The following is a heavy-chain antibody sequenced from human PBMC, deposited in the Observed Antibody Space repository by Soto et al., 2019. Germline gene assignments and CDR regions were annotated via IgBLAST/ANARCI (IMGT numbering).Heavy chain of an antibody. CDR2: IYSGGST. J-gene: IGHJ3*02. Sequence: GGSLRLSCAASGFTVSSNHMSWLRQAPGKGLEWVSLIYSGGSTSYADSVKGRFTISRDNSKNTLYLQMNSLRAEDTAVYYCAIRRGYSGYDSAFDIWGQGTMVTV. CDR1: GFTVSSNH. CDR3: AIRRGYSGYDSAFDI. D-gene: IGHD5-12*01. V-gene: IGHV3-53*01.